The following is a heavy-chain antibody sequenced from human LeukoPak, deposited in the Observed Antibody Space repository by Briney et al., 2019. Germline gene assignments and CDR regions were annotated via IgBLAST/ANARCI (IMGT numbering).Heavy chain of an antibody. D-gene: IGHD6-13*01. CDR1: GFTFSSYA. CDR2: ISYDGSNK. J-gene: IGHJ4*02. Sequence: GGSLRLSCAASGFTFSSYAMHWVRQAPGKGLEWVAVISYDGSNKYYADSVKGRFTVSRDNSKNTLYLQMNSLRPEDTAIYYCARDPSSGSSSWYAYSFDYWGQGTLVTVSS. V-gene: IGHV3-30*04. CDR3: ARDPSSGSSSWYAYSFDY.